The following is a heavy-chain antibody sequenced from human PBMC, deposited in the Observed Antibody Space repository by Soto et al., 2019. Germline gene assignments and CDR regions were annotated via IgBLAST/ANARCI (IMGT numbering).Heavy chain of an antibody. CDR3: AKWEYSSSWYYFDY. D-gene: IGHD6-13*01. Sequence: EVQLLESGGGLVQPGGSLRLSCAASGFTFSSYAMSWVRQAPGKGLEWVSAISGSGGSTYYADSVKGRFTISRDNSKNPLYRQMNSLRAEDTAVYYCAKWEYSSSWYYFDYWGQGTLVTVSS. CDR2: ISGSGGST. V-gene: IGHV3-23*01. CDR1: GFTFSSYA. J-gene: IGHJ4*02.